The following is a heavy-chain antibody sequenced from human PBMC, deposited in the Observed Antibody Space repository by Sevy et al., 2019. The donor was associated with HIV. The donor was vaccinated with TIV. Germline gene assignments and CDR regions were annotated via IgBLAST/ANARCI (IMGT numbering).Heavy chain of an antibody. CDR2: INPGTGGT. V-gene: IGHV1-2*02. CDR3: ARGGGDSYTGDYYPLKY. Sequence: ASVKVSCKTSGYSFSDYYIHWLRQAPGRGLEWMGWINPGTGGTYFARKFQDMVTLTTGKSITKVFMDLRGLSFDDTAVYYCARGGGDSYTGDYYPLKYWGQGTLVTVSS. J-gene: IGHJ4*02. CDR1: GYSFSDYY. D-gene: IGHD3-9*01.